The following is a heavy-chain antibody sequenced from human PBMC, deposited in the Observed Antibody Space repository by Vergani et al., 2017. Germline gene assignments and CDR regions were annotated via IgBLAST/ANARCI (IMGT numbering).Heavy chain of an antibody. CDR1: GFTFTKYA. J-gene: IGHJ3*02. Sequence: EVQLLESGGGLVQPGGSLRLSCAASGFTFTKYAMSWVRQAPGKGLEWVSTLSASDRRTHYADSVKGRLTISRDISKNTLFLHMNSLRPEDTAVYYCAKVGRSEVAGTFGAFDIWGQGTMVTVSS. V-gene: IGHV3-23*01. CDR2: LSASDRRT. CDR3: AKVGRSEVAGTFGAFDI. D-gene: IGHD6-19*01.